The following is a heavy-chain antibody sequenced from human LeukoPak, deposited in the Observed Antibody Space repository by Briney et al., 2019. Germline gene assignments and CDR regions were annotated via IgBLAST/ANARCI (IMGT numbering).Heavy chain of an antibody. D-gene: IGHD6-6*01. CDR1: GFTFSSYG. V-gene: IGHV3-30*03. CDR2: ISYDGSNK. CDR3: ARSIAARQYYYYYGMDV. J-gene: IGHJ6*02. Sequence: GGSLRLSCAASGFTFSSYGMHWVRQAPGKGLEWVAVISYDGSNKYYADSVKGRFTISRDNSKNTLYLQMNSLRAEDTAVYYCARSIAARQYYYYYGMDVWGQGTTVTVSS.